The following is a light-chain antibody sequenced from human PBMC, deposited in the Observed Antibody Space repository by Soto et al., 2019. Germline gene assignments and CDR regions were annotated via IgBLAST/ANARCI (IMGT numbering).Light chain of an antibody. CDR3: QQCYSALDDT. V-gene: IGKV1-39*01. CDR2: AAS. J-gene: IGKJ2*01. Sequence: DIQMTQSPSSLSASVGDRVTITCRASQRISNYLNWYQHKPGKAPRLLIYAASSLQSGVPSRFSGSGYVADFTLTISSLQPEDFATEYCQQCYSALDDTFGQGNKVEIK. CDR1: QRISNY.